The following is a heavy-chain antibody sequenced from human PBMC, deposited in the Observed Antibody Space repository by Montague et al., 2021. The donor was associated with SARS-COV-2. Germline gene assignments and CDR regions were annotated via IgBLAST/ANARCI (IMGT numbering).Heavy chain of an antibody. J-gene: IGHJ4*02. Sequence: SLRLSCAASGFTFDDYAMYWVRQAPGKGLEWVSGINWNSGSIGYADSVKGRFTISRDNAENSLYLQMNSLRAEDTALYCCAKDGLIRGVNYFDYWGQGTLVTVSS. D-gene: IGHD3-10*01. CDR2: INWNSGSI. CDR3: AKDGLIRGVNYFDY. CDR1: GFTFDDYA. V-gene: IGHV3-9*01.